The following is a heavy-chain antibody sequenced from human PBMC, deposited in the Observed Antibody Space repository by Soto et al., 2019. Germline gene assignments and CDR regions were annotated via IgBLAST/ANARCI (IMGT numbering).Heavy chain of an antibody. CDR1: GFTFSSSS. J-gene: IGHJ4*02. CDR2: ISGRGGGT. CDR3: AKIVVAGTEQWALSEEGNYFDY. V-gene: IGHV3-23*01. Sequence: EVQLLESGGGLVQPGGSLRLSCAASGFTFSSSSMSWVRQAPGKGLEWVAAISGRGGGTYYANSVNGRFTIYRDNAKKTRYLKMNSVRGEDTDVYYCAKIVVAGTEQWALSEEGNYFDYWGQGTLVTVSS. D-gene: IGHD6-19*01.